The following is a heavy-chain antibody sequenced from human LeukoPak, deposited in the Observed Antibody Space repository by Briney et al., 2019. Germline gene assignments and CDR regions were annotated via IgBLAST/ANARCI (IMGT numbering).Heavy chain of an antibody. J-gene: IGHJ4*01. V-gene: IGHV3-30-3*01. CDR2: ISYDGSNK. CDR3: ARGWQFRAFDY. D-gene: IGHD6-19*01. CDR1: GFTLSSYA. Sequence: GGSLRLSCTASGFTLSSYAMHWVRQAPGKGLEWVAVISYDGSNKYYADSVKGRFTISRDNSKNTLYLQMNSLRAEDTAVYYCARGWQFRAFDYWGHGTLVTVSS.